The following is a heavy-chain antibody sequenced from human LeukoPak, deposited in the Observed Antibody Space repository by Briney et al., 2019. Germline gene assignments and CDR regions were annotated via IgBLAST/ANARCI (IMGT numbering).Heavy chain of an antibody. CDR2: INHSGST. Sequence: SETLSLTCAVYGGSFSGYYWSWIRQPPGKGLEWIGEINHSGSTNYNPSLKSRVTISVDTSKNQFSLKLSSVTAADTAVYYCARGGWYYFYWGQGTLVTVSS. CDR3: ARGGWYYFY. J-gene: IGHJ4*02. D-gene: IGHD6-19*01. V-gene: IGHV4-34*01. CDR1: GGSFSGYY.